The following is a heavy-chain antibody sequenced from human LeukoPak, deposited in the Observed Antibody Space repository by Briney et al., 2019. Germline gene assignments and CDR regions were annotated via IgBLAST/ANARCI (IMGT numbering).Heavy chain of an antibody. CDR2: IYTSGST. J-gene: IGHJ3*02. V-gene: IGHV4-4*07. D-gene: IGHD3-22*01. CDR1: GGSISSYY. CDR3: ARDHRDDYYDSSGYPGEAFDI. Sequence: PSETLSLTCTVSGGSISSYYWSWIRQPAGKGLEWIGRIYTSGSTNYNPSLKSRVTMSVDTSKNQFSLKLSSVTAADTAVYYCARDHRDDYYDSSGYPGEAFDIWGQGTMVTVSS.